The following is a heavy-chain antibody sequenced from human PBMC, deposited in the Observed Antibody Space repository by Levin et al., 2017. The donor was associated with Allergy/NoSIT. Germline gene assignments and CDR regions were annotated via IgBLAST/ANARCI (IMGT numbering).Heavy chain of an antibody. CDR2: ISWNSGSM. V-gene: IGHV3-9*01. CDR3: AKGASSSWYWWFDS. J-gene: IGHJ5*01. Sequence: GGSLRLSCAASGFNFDDYAMHWVRQAPGKGLEWVSGISWNSGSMGYADSVKGRFTISRDNAKKSLYLQMNSLRAEDTAFYYCAKGASSSWYWWFDSWGQGTLVTVSS. D-gene: IGHD6-13*01. CDR1: GFNFDDYA.